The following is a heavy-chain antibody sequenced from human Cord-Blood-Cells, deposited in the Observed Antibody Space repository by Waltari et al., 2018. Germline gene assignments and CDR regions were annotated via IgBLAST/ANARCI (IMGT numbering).Heavy chain of an antibody. CDR2: INHSGST. J-gene: IGHJ5*02. D-gene: IGHD2-2*01. CDR1: GGSFSGYY. Sequence: QVQLQQWGAGLLKPSETLSLTCAVYGGSFSGYYWSWIRQPPGKGLEWIGEINHSGSTNSTPSRKSRVTISVDTSKNQFSLKLSSVTAADTAVYYCARFCSSTSCYNNWFDPWGQGTLVTVSS. V-gene: IGHV4-34*01. CDR3: ARFCSSTSCYNNWFDP.